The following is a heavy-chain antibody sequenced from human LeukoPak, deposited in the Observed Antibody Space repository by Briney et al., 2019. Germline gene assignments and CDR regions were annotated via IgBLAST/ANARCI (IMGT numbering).Heavy chain of an antibody. CDR1: GYTFSSYA. J-gene: IGHJ4*02. CDR2: ISGYNGNT. Sequence: ASVKVSCKASGYTFSSYAINWVRQAPGQGLEWTGWISGYNGNTNYAQKFQGRVTMTTDTSTNTAYMEVKSLRSDDTAVHYCARLDITFGGGIVNAGSNYWGQGTLVTVSS. CDR3: ARLDITFGGGIVNAGSNY. V-gene: IGHV1-18*01. D-gene: IGHD3-16*02.